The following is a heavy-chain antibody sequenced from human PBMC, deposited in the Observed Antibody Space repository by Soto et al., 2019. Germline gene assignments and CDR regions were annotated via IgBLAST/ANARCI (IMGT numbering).Heavy chain of an antibody. CDR1: GFTFSDHY. Sequence: PGGSLRLSCAASGFTFSDHYIDWVRQAPGKGLEWVGRSRNKANSYTTEYAVSVSGRFIISRDDSRNSLYLQMNSLKTEDTAVYYCAKVGSPGTTSVFFRAWGQGTLVTVSS. CDR2: SRNKANSYTT. V-gene: IGHV3-72*01. J-gene: IGHJ4*02. CDR3: AKVGSPGTTSVFFRA. D-gene: IGHD1-7*01.